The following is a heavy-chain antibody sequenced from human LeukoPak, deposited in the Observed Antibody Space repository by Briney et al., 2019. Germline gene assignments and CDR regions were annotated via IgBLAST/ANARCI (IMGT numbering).Heavy chain of an antibody. J-gene: IGHJ4*02. CDR2: ITTSSSYI. CDR1: GFTFSSYS. Sequence: PGGSLRLSCAASGFTFSSYSLNWVRQAPGKGLEWVSSITTSSSYIYYADSVKGRFTISRDNAKNSLYLQMNSLRAEDTAVYYCARDRRSGLLQPNDYWGQGTLVTVSS. D-gene: IGHD6-19*01. CDR3: ARDRRSGLLQPNDY. V-gene: IGHV3-21*01.